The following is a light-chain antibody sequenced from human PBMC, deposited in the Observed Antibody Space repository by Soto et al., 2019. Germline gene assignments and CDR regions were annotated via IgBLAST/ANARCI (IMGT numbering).Light chain of an antibody. CDR3: QQLNSYPPT. J-gene: IGKJ4*01. V-gene: IGKV1-9*01. CDR2: AAS. Sequence: IPLTQSPSSLSASVGDRVTITCRASQGISSYLAWYQQKPGKAPKLLIYAASTLQSGVPSRFSGSGSGTDFTLTISNLQPEDFATYYCQQLNSYPPTFGGGTKVEIK. CDR1: QGISSY.